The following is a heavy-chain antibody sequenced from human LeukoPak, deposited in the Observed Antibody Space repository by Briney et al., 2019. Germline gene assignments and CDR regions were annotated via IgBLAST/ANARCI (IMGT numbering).Heavy chain of an antibody. Sequence: PSETLSLTCAVYGGSFSGYYWSWIRQPPGKGLEWIGYIYYSGSTNYNPSLKSRVTISVDTSKNQFSLKLSSVTAADTAVYYCAREIGPGPNWFDPWGQGTLVTVSS. CDR1: GGSFSGYY. D-gene: IGHD1-14*01. CDR2: IYYSGST. CDR3: AREIGPGPNWFDP. J-gene: IGHJ5*02. V-gene: IGHV4-59*01.